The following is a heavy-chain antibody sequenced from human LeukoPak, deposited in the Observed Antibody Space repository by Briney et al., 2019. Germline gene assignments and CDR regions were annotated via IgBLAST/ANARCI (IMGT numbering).Heavy chain of an antibody. Sequence: SETLSLTCTVSGGSISSYYWSWIRQPPGKGLEWIGYIYYSGSTNYNPSLKSRVTISVDTSKNQFSLKLSSVTAADTAVYYCARGGFMRWLQSPPFDYWGQGTLVTVSS. CDR2: IYYSGST. V-gene: IGHV4-59*01. J-gene: IGHJ4*02. CDR1: GGSISSYY. CDR3: ARGGFMRWLQSPPFDY. D-gene: IGHD5-24*01.